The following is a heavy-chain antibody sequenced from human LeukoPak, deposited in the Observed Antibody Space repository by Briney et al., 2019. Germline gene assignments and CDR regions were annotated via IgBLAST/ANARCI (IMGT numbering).Heavy chain of an antibody. V-gene: IGHV4-34*01. CDR3: ARVFYDSNDY. J-gene: IGHJ4*02. CDR2: INHSGST. CDR1: GGSFSDYY. D-gene: IGHD3-22*01. Sequence: SETLSLTCAVYGGSFSDYYWSWIRQPPGKGLEWIGEINHSGSTNYNPSLKSRVTISVDTSKNQFSLKLSSVTAADTAVYYCARVFYDSNDYWGQGTLVTVSS.